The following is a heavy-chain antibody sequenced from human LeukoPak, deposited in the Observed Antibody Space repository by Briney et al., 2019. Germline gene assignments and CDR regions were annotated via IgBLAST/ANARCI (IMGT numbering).Heavy chain of an antibody. Sequence: GGSLRLSCAASGFTFSSYAMSWVRQAPGKGLEWVSAISGSGGSTYYADSVKGRFTVSRDNAKNSLYLQLTSLRAEDTAVYYCATRYCTISACRAASYKSFDVWGKGTTVTVSS. CDR1: GFTFSSYA. CDR3: ATRYCTISACRAASYKSFDV. V-gene: IGHV3-23*01. J-gene: IGHJ6*04. CDR2: ISGSGGST. D-gene: IGHD2-8*01.